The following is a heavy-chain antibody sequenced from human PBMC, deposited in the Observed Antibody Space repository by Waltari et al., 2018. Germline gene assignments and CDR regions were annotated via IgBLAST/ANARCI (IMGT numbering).Heavy chain of an antibody. D-gene: IGHD3-10*01. Sequence: QVQLVQSGAEVKKPGASVKVACKASGYTFTDYAVHWMRQAPGQGLEWMGGIIPIFGTANSAQKFQGRLTITSDESTSTAYMELSSLRPEDTAVYFCARDLGAMKVTSALEIWGQGTRVTVSS. CDR1: GYTFTDYA. CDR3: ARDLGAMKVTSALEI. CDR2: IIPIFGTA. J-gene: IGHJ3*02. V-gene: IGHV1-69*13.